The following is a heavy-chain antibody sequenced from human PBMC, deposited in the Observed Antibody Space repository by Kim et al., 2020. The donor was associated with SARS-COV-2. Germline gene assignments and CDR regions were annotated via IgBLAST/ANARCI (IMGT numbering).Heavy chain of an antibody. D-gene: IGHD4-17*01. Sequence: NPSTRRRITITANTSRNQFSLKRSSGTAADTAVYYCARDYGADLNWFDPWGQGTLVTVSS. V-gene: IGHV4-39*01. J-gene: IGHJ5*02. CDR3: ARDYGADLNWFDP.